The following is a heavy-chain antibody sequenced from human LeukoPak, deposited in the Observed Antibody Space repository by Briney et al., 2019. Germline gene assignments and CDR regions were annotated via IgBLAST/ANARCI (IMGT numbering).Heavy chain of an antibody. Sequence: GASVKVSCKASGYTFTSYGISRVRQAPGQGLEWMGWISAYNGNTNYAQKLQGRVTMTTDTSTCTAYMELRSLRSDDTAVYYCARDHCSSTSCYMMAQFYYYYGMDVWGQGTTVTVSS. V-gene: IGHV1-18*01. J-gene: IGHJ6*02. CDR1: GYTFTSYG. CDR2: ISAYNGNT. D-gene: IGHD2-2*02. CDR3: ARDHCSSTSCYMMAQFYYYYGMDV.